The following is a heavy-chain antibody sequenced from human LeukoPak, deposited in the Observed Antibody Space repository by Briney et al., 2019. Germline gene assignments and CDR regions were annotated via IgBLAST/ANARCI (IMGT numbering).Heavy chain of an antibody. J-gene: IGHJ3*02. D-gene: IGHD6-6*01. Sequence: ASVKVSCKASGGTFSSYAISWVRQAPGQGLEWMGGIIPIFGTANYAQKFQGRVTITTDESTSTAYMELSSLRSEDTAVYYCARTTSSSGAFDIWGQGTMVTVSS. CDR1: GGTFSSYA. V-gene: IGHV1-69*05. CDR3: ARTTSSSGAFDI. CDR2: IIPIFGTA.